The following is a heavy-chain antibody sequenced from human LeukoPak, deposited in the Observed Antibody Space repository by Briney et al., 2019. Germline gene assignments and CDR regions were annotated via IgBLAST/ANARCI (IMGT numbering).Heavy chain of an antibody. V-gene: IGHV1-2*02. CDR1: GYTFTGYY. CDR2: INPNSGGA. Sequence: ASVKVSCKASGYTFTGYYMHWVRQAPGQGLEWMGWINPNSGGANYAQKFQGRVTMTRDTSISTAYMELSRLRSDDTAVYYCARDLASIYGSALPRGQGTLVTVSS. CDR3: ARDLASIYGSALP. J-gene: IGHJ5*02. D-gene: IGHD4-17*01.